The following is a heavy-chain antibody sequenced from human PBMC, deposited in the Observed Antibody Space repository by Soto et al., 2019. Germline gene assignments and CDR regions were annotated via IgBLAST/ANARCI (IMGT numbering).Heavy chain of an antibody. V-gene: IGHV1-18*01. CDR1: GYTFTDYG. Sequence: QVQLVQSGADVKKPGASVRVSCKASGYTFTDYGITWVRQAPGQGLEWMGWISAKNGDTNLAQKFRGRGTLPTDTSTGTAYMNLRSLTPDDTAVYYCARDPPETPSDYWGQGTQVTVSS. J-gene: IGHJ4*02. CDR3: ARDPPETPSDY. CDR2: ISAKNGDT.